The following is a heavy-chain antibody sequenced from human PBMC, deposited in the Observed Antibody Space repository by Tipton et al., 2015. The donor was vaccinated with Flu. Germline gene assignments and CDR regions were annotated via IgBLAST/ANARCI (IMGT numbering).Heavy chain of an antibody. V-gene: IGHV4-39*07. Sequence: TLSLTCTVSGGSISSSSYYWGWIRQPPGKGLEWIGSIYYSGSTYYNPSLKSRVTISVDTTKNQFSLKLSSVTAADTGVYYCARAGGYGYDYWGQGTMVTV. CDR3: ARAGGYGYDY. CDR1: GGSISSSSYY. D-gene: IGHD5-18*01. J-gene: IGHJ4*02. CDR2: IYYSGST.